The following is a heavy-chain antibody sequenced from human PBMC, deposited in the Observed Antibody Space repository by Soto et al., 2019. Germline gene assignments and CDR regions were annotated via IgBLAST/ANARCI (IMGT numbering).Heavy chain of an antibody. D-gene: IGHD6-19*01. Sequence: QVQLVQSGAEVKKPRASVKVSCKASGYTFTSYAMHWVRQAPGQRLEWMGWINAGNGNTKYSQKFQGRVTITRDTSASTAYMELSSLRSEDTAVYYCARVSGWYYFDYWRQGTLVTVSS. CDR2: INAGNGNT. J-gene: IGHJ4*02. V-gene: IGHV1-3*01. CDR3: ARVSGWYYFDY. CDR1: GYTFTSYA.